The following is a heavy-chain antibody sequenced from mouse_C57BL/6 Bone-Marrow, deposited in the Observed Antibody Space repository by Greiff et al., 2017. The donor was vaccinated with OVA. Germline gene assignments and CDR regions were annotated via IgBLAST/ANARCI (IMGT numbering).Heavy chain of an antibody. J-gene: IGHJ4*01. CDR3: ARGAELRAMDY. Sequence: VKLVESGGGLVQSGRSLRLSCATSGFTFSDFYMEWVRQAPGKGLEWIAASRNKANDYTTEYSASVKGRFIVSRDTSQSILYLQMNALRAEDTAIYYCARGAELRAMDYWGQGTSVTVSS. CDR1: GFTFSDFY. D-gene: IGHD1-1*01. CDR2: SRNKANDYTT. V-gene: IGHV7-1*01.